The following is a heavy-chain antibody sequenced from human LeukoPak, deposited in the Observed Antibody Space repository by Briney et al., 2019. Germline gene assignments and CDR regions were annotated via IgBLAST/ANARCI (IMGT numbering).Heavy chain of an antibody. J-gene: IGHJ6*02. CDR2: ISYDGSNK. CDR1: GFTSSSYG. V-gene: IGHV3-30*18. D-gene: IGHD3-16*02. CDR3: AKSYRYYYYGMDV. Sequence: GGSLRLSCAASGFTSSSYGMHWVRQAPGKGLEWVAVISYDGSNKYYADSVKGRFTISRDNSKNTLYLQMNSLRAEDTAVYYCAKSYRYYYYGMDVWGQGTTVTVSS.